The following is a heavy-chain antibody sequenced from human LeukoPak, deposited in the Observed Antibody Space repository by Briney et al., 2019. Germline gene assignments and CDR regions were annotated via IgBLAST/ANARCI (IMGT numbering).Heavy chain of an antibody. J-gene: IGHJ4*02. CDR3: ARGGSGYGVDY. D-gene: IGHD5-12*01. CDR2: IYYSGST. Sequence: PSETLSLTCTVSGGSISSYSWSWIRQPPGKGLEWIGYIYYSGSTNYNPSLKSRVPISVDTSKNQFSLKLSSVTAADTAVYYCARGGSGYGVDYWGQGTLVTVSS. CDR1: GGSISSYS. V-gene: IGHV4-59*01.